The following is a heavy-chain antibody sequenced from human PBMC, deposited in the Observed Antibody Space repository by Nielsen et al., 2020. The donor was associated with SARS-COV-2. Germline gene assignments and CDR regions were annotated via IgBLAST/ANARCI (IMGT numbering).Heavy chain of an antibody. CDR2: ISYDGSNK. V-gene: IGHV3-30*04. D-gene: IGHD5-18*01. J-gene: IGHJ3*02. CDR3: ARGIQLWLKAFDI. Sequence: GGSLRLSCAASGFTFSSYAMHWVRQAPGKGLEWVAVISYDGSNKYYADSVKGRFTISRDNSKNTLYLQMNSLRAEDTAVYYCARGIQLWLKAFDIWGQGTMVTVSS. CDR1: GFTFSSYA.